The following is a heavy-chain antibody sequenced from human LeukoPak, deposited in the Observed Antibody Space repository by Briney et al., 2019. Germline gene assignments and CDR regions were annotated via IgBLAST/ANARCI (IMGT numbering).Heavy chain of an antibody. CDR1: GFTFISHT. CDR3: ASRYCSGGSCYFDY. D-gene: IGHD2-15*01. J-gene: IGHJ4*02. V-gene: IGHV3-48*04. CDR2: ISSSSSII. Sequence: GGSLRLSCAASGFTFISHTMNWVRQAPGKGLEWVSYISSSSSIIYYADSAKGRFTISRDNAKNSLFLQMNSLRAKDTAVYYCASRYCSGGSCYFDYWGQGTLVTVSS.